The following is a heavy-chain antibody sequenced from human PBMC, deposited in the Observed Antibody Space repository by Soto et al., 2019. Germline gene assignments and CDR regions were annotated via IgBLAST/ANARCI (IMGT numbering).Heavy chain of an antibody. CDR1: GFTFSAVY. CDR3: ARDRGAVTGQYFDY. D-gene: IGHD6-19*01. V-gene: IGHV3-11*05. J-gene: IGHJ4*02. Sequence: QVQLEESGGGLVKPGGSLRLSCAVSGFTFSAVYMSWIRQAPNKGLEYISYISSSGTSANYADSVKGRFTISRDNAKNSLYLQMNSLRAEDTAVYYCARDRGAVTGQYFDYWGQGALVTVSS. CDR2: ISSSGTSA.